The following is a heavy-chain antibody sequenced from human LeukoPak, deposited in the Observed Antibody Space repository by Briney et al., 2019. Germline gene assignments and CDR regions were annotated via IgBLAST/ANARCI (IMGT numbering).Heavy chain of an antibody. Sequence: GGSLRLSCAASGFTVSTNCMTWVRQAPGKGLEWVSTIYSGGTTYYADSVMGRFTISRHNSKNTLYLQMNSLRAEDTAVYYCAKDYRAQLWTFDYWGQGTLVTVSS. CDR1: GFTVSTNC. CDR2: IYSGGTT. CDR3: AKDYRAQLWTFDY. J-gene: IGHJ4*02. D-gene: IGHD5-18*01. V-gene: IGHV3-53*04.